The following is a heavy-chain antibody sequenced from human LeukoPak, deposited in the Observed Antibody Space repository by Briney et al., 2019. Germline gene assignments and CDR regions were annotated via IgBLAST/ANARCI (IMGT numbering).Heavy chain of an antibody. CDR3: ARDSAAGTGDY. CDR2: IIPILGIA. J-gene: IGHJ4*02. D-gene: IGHD6-13*01. Sequence: EASVKVSCVASGDTFSSYAISSVRHTPGQRREWMGRIIPILGIANYAQKLQGRVTITADKSTSTAYMELSSLRSGDTAVYYCARDSAAGTGDYWGQGTLVTVSS. V-gene: IGHV1-69*04. CDR1: GDTFSSYA.